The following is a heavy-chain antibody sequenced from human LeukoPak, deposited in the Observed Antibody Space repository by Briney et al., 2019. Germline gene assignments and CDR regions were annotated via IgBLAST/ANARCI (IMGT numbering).Heavy chain of an antibody. J-gene: IGHJ3*01. D-gene: IGHD3-3*01. CDR3: ARVFGVVIDAFDF. CDR2: INPNSGGT. CDR1: GYTFTGYY. V-gene: IGHV1-2*02. Sequence: GASVKVSCKASGYTFTGYYMHWVRQAPGQGLEWMGWINPNSGGTNYAQKFQGRVTMTRDTSISTAYMELSRLRSDDTAVYYCARVFGVVIDAFDFWGQGTMVTVSS.